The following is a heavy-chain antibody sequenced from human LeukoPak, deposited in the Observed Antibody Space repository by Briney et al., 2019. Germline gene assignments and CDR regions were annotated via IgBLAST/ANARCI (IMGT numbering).Heavy chain of an antibody. J-gene: IGHJ3*02. V-gene: IGHV1-2*02. D-gene: IGHD5-18*01. Sequence: GASVKVSCKASGYTFTGYYMHWVRQAPGQGLEWMGWINPNSGGTNYAQKFQGRVTMTRDTSISTAYMELSRLRSDDTAVYYCARDRVESGYSYGLDAFDIWGQGTMVTVSS. CDR2: INPNSGGT. CDR1: GYTFTGYY. CDR3: ARDRVESGYSYGLDAFDI.